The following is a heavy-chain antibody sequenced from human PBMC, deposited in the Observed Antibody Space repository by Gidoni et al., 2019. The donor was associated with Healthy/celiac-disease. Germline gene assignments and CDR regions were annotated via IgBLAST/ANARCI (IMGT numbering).Heavy chain of an antibody. J-gene: IGHJ4*02. CDR3: ARDKTPSSSWYHGRVGFDY. D-gene: IGHD6-13*01. V-gene: IGHV3-21*01. CDR2: ISSSSSYI. CDR1: GFTFSSYS. Sequence: EVQLVESGGGLVKPGGSLRLSCAASGFTFSSYSMNWVRQAPGKGLEWVSSISSSSSYIYYADSVKGRFTISRDNAKNSLYLQMNSLRAEDTAVYYCARDKTPSSSWYHGRVGFDYWGQGTLVTVSS.